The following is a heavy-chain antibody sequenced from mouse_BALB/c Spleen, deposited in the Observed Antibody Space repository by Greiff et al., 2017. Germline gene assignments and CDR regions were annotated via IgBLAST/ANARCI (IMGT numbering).Heavy chain of an antibody. CDR3: TRWPITTATGAGAMDY. D-gene: IGHD1-2*01. CDR1: GYTFTSYW. V-gene: IGHV1-69*02. J-gene: IGHJ4*01. Sequence: QVHVKQPGAELVRPGASVKLSCKASGYTFTSYWINWVKQRPGQGLEWIGNIYPSDSYTNYNQKFKDKATLTVDKSSSTAYMQLSSPTSEDSAVYYCTRWPITTATGAGAMDYWGQGTSVTVSS. CDR2: IYPSDSYT.